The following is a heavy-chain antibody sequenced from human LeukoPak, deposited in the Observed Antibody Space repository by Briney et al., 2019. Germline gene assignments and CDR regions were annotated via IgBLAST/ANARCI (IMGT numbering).Heavy chain of an antibody. CDR1: GFTFSAYW. D-gene: IGHD5-24*01. V-gene: IGHV3-7*01. CDR2: IKEDGTEK. J-gene: IGHJ4*02. Sequence: GGSLRLSCAASGFTFSAYWMSWVRQAPGKGLEWVANIKEDGTEKNYVDSVKGRFTISRDNVKKSLYLEMNSLRVEDTAVYYCARGRWSDYWGQGTQVTVSS. CDR3: ARGRWSDY.